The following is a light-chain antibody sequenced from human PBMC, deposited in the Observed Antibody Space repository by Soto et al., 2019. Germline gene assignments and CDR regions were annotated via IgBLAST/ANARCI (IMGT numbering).Light chain of an antibody. CDR3: QQRSSWIT. CDR2: DAS. Sequence: PGERATLSCRASQSVDSSSLAWYQHKAGQAPRLLLYDASNRATGIPARFSGSGSGTDFTLTISSLEPEDFAVYYCQQRSSWITFGQGTRLEIE. CDR1: QSVDSSS. V-gene: IGKV3-11*01. J-gene: IGKJ5*01.